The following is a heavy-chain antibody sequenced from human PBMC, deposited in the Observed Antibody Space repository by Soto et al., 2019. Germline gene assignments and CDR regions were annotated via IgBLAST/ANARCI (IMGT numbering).Heavy chain of an antibody. CDR1: GFTFSNYA. CDR2: ITRTDST. V-gene: IGHV3-23*01. CDR3: AKALVGEVGAIDY. Sequence: GGSLRLSCTASGFTFSNYAMSWVRQAPGKGLEWVSAITRTDSTYYADSVKGRFTISRDNSRNTLYLQMNSLGAEDAALYYCAKALVGEVGAIDYWGQGTLVTVSS. J-gene: IGHJ4*02. D-gene: IGHD1-26*01.